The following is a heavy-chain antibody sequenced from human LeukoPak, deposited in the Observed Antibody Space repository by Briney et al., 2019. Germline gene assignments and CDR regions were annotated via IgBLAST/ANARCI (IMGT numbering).Heavy chain of an antibody. V-gene: IGHV1-18*01. D-gene: IGHD3-3*01. J-gene: IGHJ6*02. CDR1: VDTTRGDG. CDR3: ATINYDFWSRNMEV. CDR2: VTVYNGNT. Sequence: GASVKVSCKASVDTTRGDGFSWVRHAPGQGLEWMGWVTVYNGNTDYVQKFQGRVSMTTDTSTSTAYMELRNLRSDDTALYYCATINYDFWSRNMEVWGQGTTVIVSS.